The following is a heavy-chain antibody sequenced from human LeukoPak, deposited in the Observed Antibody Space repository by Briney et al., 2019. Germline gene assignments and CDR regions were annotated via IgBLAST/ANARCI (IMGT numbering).Heavy chain of an antibody. Sequence: AASVKVSCKASGYTFSSYGISWVRQAPGQGLEWMGRISAYNGNTNYAQKFQGRATMTTDTSTTTAYMELRSLRSDDTAVYYCARDRVTYSTSSGVDYWGQGTLVTVSS. CDR3: ARDRVTYSTSSGVDY. D-gene: IGHD6-6*01. V-gene: IGHV1-18*01. J-gene: IGHJ4*02. CDR1: GYTFSSYG. CDR2: ISAYNGNT.